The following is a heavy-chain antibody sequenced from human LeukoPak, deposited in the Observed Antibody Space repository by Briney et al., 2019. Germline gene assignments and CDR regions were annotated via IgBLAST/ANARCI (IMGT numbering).Heavy chain of an antibody. CDR3: AAYNWNGGGFVPFDI. CDR1: GGTFSSYA. D-gene: IGHD1-1*01. Sequence: SVTVSCKPSGGTFSSYAISWVRQAPGQGLEWMGGIIPIFGTANYAQKFQGRVTITTDESTSTAYMELSSLRSEDTAVYYCAAYNWNGGGFVPFDIWGQGPMVTVSS. CDR2: IIPIFGTA. J-gene: IGHJ3*02. V-gene: IGHV1-69*05.